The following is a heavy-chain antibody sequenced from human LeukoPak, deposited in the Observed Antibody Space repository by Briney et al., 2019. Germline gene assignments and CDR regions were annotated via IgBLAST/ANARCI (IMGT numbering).Heavy chain of an antibody. V-gene: IGHV1-46*01. J-gene: IGHJ4*02. CDR1: GYTFTSYY. CDR3: AREIGPRQLHLWGSAFDY. Sequence: ASVEVSCKASGYTFTSYYMHWVRQAPGQGLEWMGIINPSGGRPSYAQKFQGRVTMTRDTSTSTVYMELNSLRSEDTAVYYCAREIGPRQLHLWGSAFDYWGQGTLVTVSS. CDR2: INPSGGRP. D-gene: IGHD5-18*01.